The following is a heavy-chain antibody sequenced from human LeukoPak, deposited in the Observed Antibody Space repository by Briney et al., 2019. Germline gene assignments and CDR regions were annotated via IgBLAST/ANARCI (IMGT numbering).Heavy chain of an antibody. V-gene: IGHV3-23*01. CDR3: AKSLYYSVVPAATNDY. CDR1: GFTFSSYA. CDR2: ISGSGGST. D-gene: IGHD2-2*01. Sequence: PGGSLRLSCAASGFTFSSYAMSWVRQAPGKGLEWVSAISGSGGSTYYADSVKGRFTISRDNSKNTLYLQMNSLRAEDTAVYYCAKSLYYSVVPAATNDYWGQGTLVTVSS. J-gene: IGHJ4*02.